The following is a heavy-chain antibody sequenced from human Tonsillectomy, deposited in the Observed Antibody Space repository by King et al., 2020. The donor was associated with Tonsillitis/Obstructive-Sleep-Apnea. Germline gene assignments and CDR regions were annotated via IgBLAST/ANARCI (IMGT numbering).Heavy chain of an antibody. CDR2: IWSDGRNQ. V-gene: IGHV3-33*01. Sequence: LVESGGGVVLPGRSLRLSCAASGFTFSSYGMHWVRQAPGKGLEWVAVIWSDGRNQSYADSVKGRFTISRDNSKNTLYLQMNSLRAEDTAVYYCARGGRNFYYYSYYMDVWGKGTTVTVSS. D-gene: IGHD4-11*01. CDR1: GFTFSSYG. CDR3: ARGGRNFYYYSYYMDV. J-gene: IGHJ6*03.